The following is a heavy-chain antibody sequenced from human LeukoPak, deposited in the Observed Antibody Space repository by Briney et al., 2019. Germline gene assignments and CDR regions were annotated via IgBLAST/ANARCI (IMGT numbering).Heavy chain of an antibody. Sequence: ASVKVSCKVSGYTLTELSMHWVRQAPGKGFEWMGGFDPEDGETIYAQKFQGRVTMTEDTSTDTAYMELSSLRSEDTAVYYCARSSGYYSSLFYMHVWGKGTTVTVSS. J-gene: IGHJ6*03. CDR2: FDPEDGET. CDR1: GYTLTELS. D-gene: IGHD3-22*01. CDR3: ARSSGYYSSLFYMHV. V-gene: IGHV1-24*01.